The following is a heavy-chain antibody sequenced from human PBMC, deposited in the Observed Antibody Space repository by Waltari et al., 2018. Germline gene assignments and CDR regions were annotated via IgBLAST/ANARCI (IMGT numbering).Heavy chain of an antibody. CDR1: GFTFSSYG. Sequence: QVQLVESGGGVVQPGRSLRLSCAASGFTFSSYGMHWVRQAPGKGLEWVAVIWYDGSNKYYADSVKGRFTISRDNSKNTLYLQMNSLRAEDTAMYYCAKGDNWFDPWGQGTLVTVSS. CDR2: IWYDGSNK. V-gene: IGHV3-30*18. CDR3: AKGDNWFDP. J-gene: IGHJ5*02.